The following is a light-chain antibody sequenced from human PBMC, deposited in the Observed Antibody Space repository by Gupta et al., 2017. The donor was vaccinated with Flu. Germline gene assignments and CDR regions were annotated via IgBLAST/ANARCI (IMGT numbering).Light chain of an antibody. V-gene: IGKV3-20*01. CDR2: GAS. J-gene: IGKJ3*01. CDR3: QQYVSSPGT. Sequence: ERATLSCRASKSISSSYVAWYQQKPGQAPMLLIYGASSRATGIPDRFSGSGSGTDFTLTISILEPEDFAVYYCQQYVSSPGTFGPGIKVDIK. CDR1: KSISSSY.